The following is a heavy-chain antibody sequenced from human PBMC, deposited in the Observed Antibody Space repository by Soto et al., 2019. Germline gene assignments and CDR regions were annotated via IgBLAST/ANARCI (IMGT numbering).Heavy chain of an antibody. J-gene: IGHJ5*02. CDR3: ARGGIVVVPAATWFDP. CDR2: IWYDGSNK. CDR1: GFTFSSYG. V-gene: IGHV3-33*01. D-gene: IGHD2-2*01. Sequence: GGSLRLSCAASGFTFSSYGMHWVRQAPGKGLEWVAVIWYDGSNKYYADSVKGRFTISRDNSKNTLYLQMNSLRAEDTAVYYCARGGIVVVPAATWFDPWGQGTLVTVSS.